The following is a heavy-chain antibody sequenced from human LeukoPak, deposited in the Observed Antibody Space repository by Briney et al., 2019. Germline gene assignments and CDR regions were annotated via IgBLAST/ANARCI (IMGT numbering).Heavy chain of an antibody. V-gene: IGHV3-21*01. D-gene: IGHD6-13*01. Sequence: GRTLRLSCAASGFTFSSYSMNWVRKAPGKGLERVSSISSGSSHLYYADSVKGRFTISRDNAKNSLYLQMNNLRAEDTAVYYCARSFFQQLDAFDIWGQGTMVTVSS. CDR2: ISSGSSHL. CDR1: GFTFSSYS. J-gene: IGHJ3*02. CDR3: ARSFFQQLDAFDI.